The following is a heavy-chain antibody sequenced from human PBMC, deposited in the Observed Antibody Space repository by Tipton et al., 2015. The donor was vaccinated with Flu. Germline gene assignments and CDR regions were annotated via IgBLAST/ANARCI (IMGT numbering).Heavy chain of an antibody. D-gene: IGHD3-3*01. J-gene: IGHJ4*02. V-gene: IGHV4-38-2*02. CDR1: GHSISNGYY. CDR3: ASDLTTIFGGAFDT. Sequence: TLSLTCTVSGHSISNGYYWGWIRQSPGKGLEWIASFYHSGSTSFNPSLRSRVTVSVDTSKNQFSLKLNSVTAAVTAVYYCASDLTTIFGGAFDTSGPGTLLTVSS. CDR2: FYHSGST.